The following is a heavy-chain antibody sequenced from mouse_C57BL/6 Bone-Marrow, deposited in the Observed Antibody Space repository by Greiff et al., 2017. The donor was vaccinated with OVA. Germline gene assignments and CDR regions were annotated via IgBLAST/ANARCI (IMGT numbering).Heavy chain of an antibody. CDR1: GYTFTSYW. Sequence: VQLQQPGAELVMPGASVKLSCKASGYTFTSYWMHWVKQRPGQGLEWIGEIDPSDSYTNYNQKFKGKSTLTVDKSYSKAYMQLSSLTSEDSAVYYCARSGITTVVANFDVWGTGNTVTVSS. D-gene: IGHD1-1*01. CDR2: IDPSDSYT. CDR3: ARSGITTVVANFDV. V-gene: IGHV1-69*01. J-gene: IGHJ1*03.